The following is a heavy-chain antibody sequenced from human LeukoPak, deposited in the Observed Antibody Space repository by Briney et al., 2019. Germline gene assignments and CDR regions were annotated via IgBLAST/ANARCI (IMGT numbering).Heavy chain of an antibody. V-gene: IGHV3-30*02. J-gene: IGHJ6*03. CDR3: AKGARRSSPLHYMDV. D-gene: IGHD6-13*01. CDR1: GFTFSSYG. CDR2: IRYDGSNK. Sequence: GGSLRLSCAASGFTFSSYGMHWVRQAPGKGLEWVAFIRYDGSNKYYADSVKGRFTISRDNSKNTLYLQMNSLRAEDTAVYYCAKGARRSSPLHYMDVWGKGTTVTVSS.